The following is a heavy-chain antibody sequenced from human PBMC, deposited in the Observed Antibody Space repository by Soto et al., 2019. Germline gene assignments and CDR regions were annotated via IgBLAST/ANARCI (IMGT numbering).Heavy chain of an antibody. J-gene: IGHJ4*02. Sequence: SETLSLTCAVSGYSISSGYYWGWIRQPPGKGLEWIGSIYHSGSTYYNPSLKSRVTISADTSKNQFSLKLSSVTAADTAVYYCARGGGSSWLFMYYWGQGTQVTVYS. V-gene: IGHV4-38-2*01. CDR2: IYHSGST. D-gene: IGHD6-13*01. CDR3: ARGGGSSWLFMYY. CDR1: GYSISSGYY.